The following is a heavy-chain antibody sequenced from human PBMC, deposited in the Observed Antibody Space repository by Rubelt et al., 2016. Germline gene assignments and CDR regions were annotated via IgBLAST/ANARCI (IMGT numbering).Heavy chain of an antibody. D-gene: IGHD2-21*01. J-gene: IGHJ3*02. Sequence: QVQLVQSGPEVKKPGASVKVSCRASGYTFTSYGISWVRQAPGQGLEWMGVINPSSGGATYAQKFQGRVTLTRETSTSTVDLGLTSLKSEDTAVYYCVVDAFDIWGQGTMVTVSS. CDR2: INPSSGGA. V-gene: IGHV1-18*01. CDR1: GYTFTSYG. CDR3: VVDAFDI.